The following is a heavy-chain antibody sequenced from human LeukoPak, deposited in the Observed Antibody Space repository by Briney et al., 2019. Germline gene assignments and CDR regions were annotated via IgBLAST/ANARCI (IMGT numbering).Heavy chain of an antibody. CDR1: GYTFTSYG. V-gene: IGHV1-18*01. D-gene: IGHD3-9*01. J-gene: IGHJ4*02. Sequence: ASVKVSCKASGYTFTSYGFNWVRQAPGQGLEWMGWIIAYNGNTNYAQKLQGRVTMTTDTSTSTAYMELRSLRSDDTAVYYCARGVYVLLPRPPDPANDYGGKETLVTVSS. CDR2: IIAYNGNT. CDR3: ARGVYVLLPRPPDPANDY.